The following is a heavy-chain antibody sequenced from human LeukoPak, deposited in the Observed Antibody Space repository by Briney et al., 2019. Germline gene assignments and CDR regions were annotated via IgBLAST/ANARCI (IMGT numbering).Heavy chain of an antibody. CDR2: INPNSGGT. D-gene: IGHD6-19*01. CDR3: AREDHGWSLGYSDY. V-gene: IGHV1-2*02. Sequence: ASVKVSCKASGYTFTGYYMHWVRQAPGQGLEWMGWINPNSGGTNYAQKFQGRVTMTRDTSISTAYMELSRLRSDDTAVYYCAREDHGWSLGYSDYWGQGTLVTVSS. J-gene: IGHJ4*02. CDR1: GYTFTGYY.